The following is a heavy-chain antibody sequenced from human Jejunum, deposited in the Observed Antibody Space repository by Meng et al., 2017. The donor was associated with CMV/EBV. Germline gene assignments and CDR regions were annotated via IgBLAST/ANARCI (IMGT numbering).Heavy chain of an antibody. Sequence: VHLEAWGPGVGRPSDTLSRTCTVSGDSISHYFWSWIRRPAGKKLRGIGRISPSGNINYIPSLKGRVTMSLDTSNNQIFLNLTSVTAADTALYYCARGESRGYYYFDYWGQGILVTVSS. CDR3: ARGESRGYYYFDY. J-gene: IGHJ4*02. V-gene: IGHV4-4*07. D-gene: IGHD3-22*01. CDR1: GDSISHYF. CDR2: ISPSGNI.